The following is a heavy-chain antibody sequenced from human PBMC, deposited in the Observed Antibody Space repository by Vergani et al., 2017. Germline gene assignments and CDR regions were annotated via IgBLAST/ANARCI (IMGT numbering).Heavy chain of an antibody. J-gene: IGHJ3*02. Sequence: EVQLVESGGGLVQPGRSLRLSCAASGFTFDDYAMHWVRQAPGKGLEWVSGISWNSGSIGYADSVKGRFTISRDNAKSSLYLQMNSLRAEDTALYYCAKAHYGYDAFDIWGQGTMVTVSS. CDR3: AKAHYGYDAFDI. CDR1: GFTFDDYA. V-gene: IGHV3-9*01. D-gene: IGHD4-17*01. CDR2: ISWNSGSI.